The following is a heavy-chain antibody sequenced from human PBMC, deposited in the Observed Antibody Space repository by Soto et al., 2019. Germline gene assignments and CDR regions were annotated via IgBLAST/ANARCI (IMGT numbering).Heavy chain of an antibody. Sequence: QVQLQESGPGLVKPSQTLSLSCTVSGDSMSRGDYYWSWIRLPPGKGREWIGFVYHTGSTNYSPSLKGRVYISVDTSKNQFSLKLNSVTAADTAVYYCARDPLYDYGDLSHVFDMWGQGTMVTVSS. CDR1: GDSMSRGDYY. CDR2: VYHTGST. D-gene: IGHD4-17*01. CDR3: ARDPLYDYGDLSHVFDM. J-gene: IGHJ3*02. V-gene: IGHV4-30-4*01.